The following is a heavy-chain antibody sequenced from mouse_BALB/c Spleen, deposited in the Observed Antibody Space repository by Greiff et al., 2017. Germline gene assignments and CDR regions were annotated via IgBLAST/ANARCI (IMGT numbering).Heavy chain of an antibody. V-gene: IGHV5-17*02. CDR2: ISSGSSTI. CDR3: AREVRRGKNAMDY. CDR1: GFTFSSFG. J-gene: IGHJ4*01. Sequence: EVMLVESGGGLVQPGGSRKLSCAASGFTFSSFGMHWVRQAPEKGLEWVAYISSGSSTIYYADTVKGRFTISRDNPKNTLFLQMTSLRSEDTAMYYCAREVRRGKNAMDYWGQGTSVTVSS. D-gene: IGHD2-14*01.